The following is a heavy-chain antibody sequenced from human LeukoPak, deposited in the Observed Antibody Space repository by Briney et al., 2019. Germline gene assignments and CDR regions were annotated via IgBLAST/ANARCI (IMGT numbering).Heavy chain of an antibody. CDR1: GFTFTSYA. CDR3: AKKQSGSYYSPDY. D-gene: IGHD3-22*01. J-gene: IGHJ4*02. V-gene: IGHV3-23*01. CDR2: ISASGGTT. Sequence: GESLRLSCAASGFTFTSYAMSWVRQAPGEGLEWVSIISASGGTTYYADSVKGRFTISRDNSKNTLNLQMNSLRAEDTAVYYCAKKQSGSYYSPDYWGQGTLVTVSS.